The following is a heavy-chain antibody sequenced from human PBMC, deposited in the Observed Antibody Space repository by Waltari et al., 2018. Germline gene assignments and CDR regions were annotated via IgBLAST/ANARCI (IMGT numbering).Heavy chain of an antibody. CDR3: ARDSGSYYDILTGYYIPFQH. D-gene: IGHD3-9*01. V-gene: IGHV1-69*01. J-gene: IGHJ1*01. CDR2: IIPIFGTA. Sequence: QVQLVQAGAEVKTPGSSVKVSCKASGGTFSSYAISWVRPATGQGLEWMGGIIPIFGTANYAQKFQGRVTITADESTSTAYMELSSLRSEDTAVYYCARDSGSYYDILTGYYIPFQHWGQGTLVTVSS. CDR1: GGTFSSYA.